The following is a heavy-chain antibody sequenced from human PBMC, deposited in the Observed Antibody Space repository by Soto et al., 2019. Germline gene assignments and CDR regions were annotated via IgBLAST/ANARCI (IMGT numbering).Heavy chain of an antibody. CDR2: INSDGSST. V-gene: IGHV3-74*01. CDR3: ARDIVVVPAAIGRWFDP. J-gene: IGHJ5*02. Sequence: EVHLVESGGGLVQPGGSLRLSCAASGFTFVGYWWHWFGKPPGKGLGWFSRINSDGSSTSYADSVKGRFTISRDNAKNTLYLQMNSLRAEDTAVYYCARDIVVVPAAIGRWFDPWGQGTLVTVSS. D-gene: IGHD2-2*01. CDR1: GFTFVGYW.